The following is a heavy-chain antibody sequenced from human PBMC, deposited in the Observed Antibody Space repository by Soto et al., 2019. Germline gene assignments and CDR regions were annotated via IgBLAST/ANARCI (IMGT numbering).Heavy chain of an antibody. V-gene: IGHV4-39*01. CDR3: ARHPLWFGELSSFDY. Sequence: QLQLQESGPGLVKPSETLSLTCTVPGGSISSSSYYWGWIRQPPGKGLEWIGSIYYSGSTYYNPSLKSRVTTSVDTSKNQFSLKLSSVTAADTAVYYCARHPLWFGELSSFDYLGQGTLVTVSS. J-gene: IGHJ4*02. D-gene: IGHD3-10*01. CDR1: GGSISSSSYY. CDR2: IYYSGST.